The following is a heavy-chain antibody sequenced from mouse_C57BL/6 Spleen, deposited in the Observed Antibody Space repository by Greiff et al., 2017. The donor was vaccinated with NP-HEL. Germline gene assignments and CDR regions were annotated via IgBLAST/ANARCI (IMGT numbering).Heavy chain of an antibody. CDR3: ARDAHSLFFDY. V-gene: IGHV5-4*01. J-gene: IGHJ2*01. Sequence: DVMLVESGGGLVKPGGSLKLSCAASGFTFSSYAMSWVRQTPEKRLEWVATISDGGSYTYYPDNVKGRFTISRDNAKNNLYLQMSHLKSEDTAMYYCARDAHSLFFDYWGQGTTLTVSS. CDR1: GFTFSSYA. CDR2: ISDGGSYT. D-gene: IGHD6-2*01.